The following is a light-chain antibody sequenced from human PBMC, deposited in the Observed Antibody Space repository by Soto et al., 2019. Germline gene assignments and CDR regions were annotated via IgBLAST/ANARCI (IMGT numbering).Light chain of an antibody. Sequence: EIVMTQSPATLSVSPVGISTLSCRASQTISGTLAWYQPKPGRAPRLLIHGASTRAPGFPARFSGSGSGTDFTLTISSLQSEDFAVYYCQKYDNWPWTCGQGNKVDIK. J-gene: IGKJ1*01. CDR2: GAS. V-gene: IGKV3-15*01. CDR1: QTISGT. CDR3: QKYDNWPWT.